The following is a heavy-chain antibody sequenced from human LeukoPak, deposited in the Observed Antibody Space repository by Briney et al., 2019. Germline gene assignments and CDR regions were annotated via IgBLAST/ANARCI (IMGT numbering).Heavy chain of an antibody. CDR1: GFTFSTYN. CDR2: ISSSGTYI. D-gene: IGHD3-10*01. CDR3: ASGVGEFFPDAFNI. Sequence: GGSLRLSCAASGFTFSTYNMNWVRQAPGKGLEWVSSISSSGTYIYYIDSVKGRFTISRDNAKNSLYLQMNSLRAEDTAVYYCASGVGEFFPDAFNIWGQGTMVGVFS. V-gene: IGHV3-21*01. J-gene: IGHJ3*02.